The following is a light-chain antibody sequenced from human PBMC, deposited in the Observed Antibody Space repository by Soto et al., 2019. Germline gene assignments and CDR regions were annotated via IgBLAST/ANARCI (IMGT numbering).Light chain of an antibody. CDR2: TDY. CDR1: SSNIGTYT. J-gene: IGLJ1*01. V-gene: IGLV1-44*01. Sequence: QSVLTQPPSASGTPGQRVTISCSGTSSNIGTYTVNWYQQLPGTAPKLLIYTDYQRPSGVPDRFSGSKSGTSASLAINGLHSEDEADYYCASWDDSLNGRVFGTGTKVTVL. CDR3: ASWDDSLNGRV.